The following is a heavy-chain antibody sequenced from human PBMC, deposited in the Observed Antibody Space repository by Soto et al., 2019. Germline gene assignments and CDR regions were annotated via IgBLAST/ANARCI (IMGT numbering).Heavy chain of an antibody. D-gene: IGHD2-2*01. CDR3: AREERGYCISTSCYWPFDI. CDR2: INAGNGNT. V-gene: IGHV1-3*01. CDR1: GYTFTSYA. Sequence: ASVKVSCKASGYTFTSYAMHWVRQAHRQRLEWMGWINAGNGNTKYSQKFQGRVTITRDTSASTAYMELSSLRSEDTAVYYCAREERGYCISTSCYWPFDIWGQGTMVTVSS. J-gene: IGHJ3*02.